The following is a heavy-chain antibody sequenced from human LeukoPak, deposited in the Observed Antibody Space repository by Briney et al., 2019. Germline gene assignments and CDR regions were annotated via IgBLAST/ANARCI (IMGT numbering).Heavy chain of an antibody. D-gene: IGHD2-15*01. CDR2: ISWNSGSI. Sequence: PGGSLRLSCAASGFTFDDYAMHWVRQAPGKGLEWVSGISWNSGSIGYADSVKGRFTISRDNAKNSLYLQMNSLRAEDTALYYCAKDSVVAATSYYFDYWGQGTLVTVSS. V-gene: IGHV3-9*01. J-gene: IGHJ4*02. CDR1: GFTFDDYA. CDR3: AKDSVVAATSYYFDY.